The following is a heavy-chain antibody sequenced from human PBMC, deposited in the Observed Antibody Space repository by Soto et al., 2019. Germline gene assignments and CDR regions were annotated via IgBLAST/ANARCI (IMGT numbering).Heavy chain of an antibody. CDR3: AKKGAYDYVWGSYRWGAFDI. Sequence: GGSLRLSCAASGFTFSSYAMSWVRQAPGKGLEWVSAISGSGGSTYYADSVKGRFTISRDNSKDTLYLQMNSLRAEDTAVYYCAKKGAYDYVWGSYRWGAFDIWGQGTMVTVSS. D-gene: IGHD3-16*02. CDR2: ISGSGGST. V-gene: IGHV3-23*01. CDR1: GFTFSSYA. J-gene: IGHJ3*02.